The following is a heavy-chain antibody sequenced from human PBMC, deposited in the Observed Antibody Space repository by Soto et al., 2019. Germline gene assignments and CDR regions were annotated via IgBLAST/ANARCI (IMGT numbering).Heavy chain of an antibody. J-gene: IGHJ5*02. D-gene: IGHD2-2*01. Sequence: SETLSLTCTVSGGSISSGGYYWSWIRQHPGKGLEWIGYIYYSGSTYYNPSLKSRVSISINTSQNQFSLKLRSVTAADTAVYYCARVASLGYCSSTSCSPPNWFDPWGQGTLVTVTS. CDR2: IYYSGST. CDR3: ARVASLGYCSSTSCSPPNWFDP. V-gene: IGHV4-31*03. CDR1: GGSISSGGYY.